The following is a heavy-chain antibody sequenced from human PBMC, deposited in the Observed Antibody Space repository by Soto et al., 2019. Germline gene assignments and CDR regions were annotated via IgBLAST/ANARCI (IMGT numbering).Heavy chain of an antibody. CDR3: ARDRVSYSGNYPYYYGMDV. J-gene: IGHJ6*02. CDR2: MYSGST. V-gene: IGHV4-61*05. Sequence: SETLSLTCTVSGGSISSSSYYWGWIRQTPGKGLEWIGYMYSGSTYYNPSLKSRVTFSVDTSKNQISLKLSSVTAADTAVYYCARDRVSYSGNYPYYYGMDVWGQGTTVTVS. D-gene: IGHD4-17*01. CDR1: GGSISSSSYY.